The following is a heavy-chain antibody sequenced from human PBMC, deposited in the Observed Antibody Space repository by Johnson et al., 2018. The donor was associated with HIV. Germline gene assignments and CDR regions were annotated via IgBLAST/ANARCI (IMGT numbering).Heavy chain of an antibody. CDR1: GFTFSRYG. D-gene: IGHD5-12*01. CDR3: AKPNSGYALGLGAFDI. J-gene: IGHJ3*02. CDR2: IRYDGSNK. V-gene: IGHV3-30*02. Sequence: QVQLVESGGGVVQPGGSLRLSCAASGFTFSRYGMHWVRQAPGTGLEWVAFIRYDGSNKYYADSVKGRFTLSRDNSKNTLYLQMNSLRAEDTAVYYCAKPNSGYALGLGAFDIWGQGTMVTVSS.